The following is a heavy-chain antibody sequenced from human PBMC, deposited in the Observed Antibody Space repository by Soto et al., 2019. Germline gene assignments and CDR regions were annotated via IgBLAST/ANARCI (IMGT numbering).Heavy chain of an antibody. Sequence: GGSLRLSCAASGFTFSNDWVSWVRQAPGKGLEWVGRIKSKTDGGTTDYAAPVKGRFTISRDDSKNTLYLQMNSLKTEDTAVYYCTEAPEFPRIAVAGTDAFDIWGQGTMVTVSS. CDR3: TEAPEFPRIAVAGTDAFDI. V-gene: IGHV3-15*01. J-gene: IGHJ3*02. D-gene: IGHD6-19*01. CDR2: IKSKTDGGTT. CDR1: GFTFSNDW.